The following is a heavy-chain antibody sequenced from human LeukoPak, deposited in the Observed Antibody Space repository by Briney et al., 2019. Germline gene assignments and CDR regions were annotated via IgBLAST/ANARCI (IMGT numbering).Heavy chain of an antibody. CDR2: INPSGGST. Sequence: GASVKVSCKASGYTFTSYYMHWVRQAPGQGLEWMGIINPSGGSTSYAQKFQGRVTMTRDMSTSTVYMELSSLRSEDTAVYYCARDLFSSRSYYYYYMDVWGKGTTVTVSS. V-gene: IGHV1-46*01. J-gene: IGHJ6*03. CDR1: GYTFTSYY. D-gene: IGHD3-3*01. CDR3: ARDLFSSRSYYYYYMDV.